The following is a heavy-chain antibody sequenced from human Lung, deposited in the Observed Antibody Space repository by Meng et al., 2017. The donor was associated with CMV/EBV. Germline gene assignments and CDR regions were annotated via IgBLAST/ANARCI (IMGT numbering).Heavy chain of an antibody. J-gene: IGHJ6*02. CDR3: AGLCIVVVPAAICPMDV. Sequence: SETXSLTCTVSGGSISSSSYYWGWIRQPPGRGLEWIGRIYDSGSTYYNPSPKSRVTISVDTSKNQFSLKLSSVAAADSAVYYCAGLCIVVVPAAICPMDVWXQGTXVTVSS. D-gene: IGHD2-2*01. V-gene: IGHV4-39*01. CDR1: GGSISSSSYY. CDR2: IYDSGST.